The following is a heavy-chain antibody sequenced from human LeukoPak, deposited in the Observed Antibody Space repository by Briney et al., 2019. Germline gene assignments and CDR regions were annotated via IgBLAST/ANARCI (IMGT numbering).Heavy chain of an antibody. CDR1: GGSFSGYY. CDR2: INHSGST. V-gene: IGHV4-34*01. CDR3: ARGGSSYYDFWSGYYGSPFDY. Sequence: PSETLSLTCAVYGGSFSGYYWSWIRQPPGKGLEWIGEINHSGSTNYNPSLKSRVTISVDTSKNQFSLKLSSVTAADTAVYYCARGGSSYYDFWSGYYGSPFDYWGQGTLVTVSS. J-gene: IGHJ4*02. D-gene: IGHD3-3*01.